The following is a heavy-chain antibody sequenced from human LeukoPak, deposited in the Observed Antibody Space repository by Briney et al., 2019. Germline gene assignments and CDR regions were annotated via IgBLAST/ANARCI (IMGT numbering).Heavy chain of an antibody. CDR2: ISGSGGST. CDR1: GFTFSSYA. J-gene: IGHJ4*02. D-gene: IGHD6-19*01. V-gene: IGHV3-23*01. CDR3: AKDPGSGWYPPFFDY. Sequence: PGGSLRLSCAASGFTFSSYAMSWVRQAPGKGLEWVSAISGSGGSTYYADSVKGRFTISRGNSKNTLYLQMNSLRAEDTAVYYCAKDPGSGWYPPFFDYWGQGTLVTVSS.